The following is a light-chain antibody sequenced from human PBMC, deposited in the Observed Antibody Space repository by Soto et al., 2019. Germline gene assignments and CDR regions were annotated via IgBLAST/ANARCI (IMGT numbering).Light chain of an antibody. J-gene: IGLJ2*01. CDR2: GNN. Sequence: QSVLTQPPSASGTPGQRVTISCSGSNSNIGSNTVNWYQQLPGTAPKLLIYGNNNRPSGVPARFSGSKSGTSASLAITGLQVEDEADYYCQSYDSTLRGLVAFGGGTKLTVL. CDR1: NSNIGSNT. V-gene: IGLV1-44*01. CDR3: QSYDSTLRGLVA.